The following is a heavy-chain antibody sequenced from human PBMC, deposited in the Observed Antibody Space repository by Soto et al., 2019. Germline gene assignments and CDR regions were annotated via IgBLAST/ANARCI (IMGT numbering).Heavy chain of an antibody. CDR2: ISYSGST. J-gene: IGHJ4*02. V-gene: IGHV4-61*08. Sequence: ASETLSLTCSVFGGSISSGDYYWSWIRQPPGKGLEWIGYISYSGSTIYNPSLKSRVTISVDTSKKEFSLTMSSMTAADTAVYYCAREANGYYYFWGQGTLVTVSS. D-gene: IGHD3-22*01. CDR3: AREANGYYYF. CDR1: GGSISSGDYY.